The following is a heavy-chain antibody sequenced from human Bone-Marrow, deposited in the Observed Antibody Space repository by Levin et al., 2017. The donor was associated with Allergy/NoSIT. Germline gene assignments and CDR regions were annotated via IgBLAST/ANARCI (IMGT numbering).Heavy chain of an antibody. V-gene: IGHV3-7*01. Sequence: SCTASEFTFSSYWMSWVRQAPGKGLEWVANINQDGSEKYYVDSVRGRFTISRDNAKGSLYLQMNRLRVEDTAVYYCASYLSGGLDYGDYFDYWGQGTLVTVS. CDR3: ASYLSGGLDYGDYFDY. CDR1: EFTFSSYW. J-gene: IGHJ4*02. CDR2: INQDGSEK. D-gene: IGHD4-17*01.